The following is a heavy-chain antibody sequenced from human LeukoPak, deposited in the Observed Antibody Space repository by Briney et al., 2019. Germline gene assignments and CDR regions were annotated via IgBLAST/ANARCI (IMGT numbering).Heavy chain of an antibody. J-gene: IGHJ3*02. CDR1: GYTFTSYG. CDR2: ISAYNGNT. CDR3: ARIYCSGGSCYPYVASDI. D-gene: IGHD2-15*01. V-gene: IGHV1-18*04. Sequence: GASVKVSCKASGYTFTSYGISWVRQAPGQGLEWMGWISAYNGNTNYAQKLQGRVTMTTDTSTSTAYMELRSLRSDDTAVYYCARIYCSGGSCYPYVASDIWGQGTMVTVSS.